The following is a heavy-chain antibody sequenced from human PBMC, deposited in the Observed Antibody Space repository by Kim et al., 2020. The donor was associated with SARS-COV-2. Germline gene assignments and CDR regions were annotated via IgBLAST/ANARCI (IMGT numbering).Heavy chain of an antibody. D-gene: IGHD3-3*01. J-gene: IGHJ2*01. CDR3: ARALYYDFWSGYYETGYFDL. Sequence: GGSLRLSCAASGFTFSSYWMSWVRQAPGKGLEWVANIKQDGSEKYYVDSVKGRFTISRDNAKNSLYLQMNSLRAEDTAVYYCARALYYDFWSGYYETGYFDLWGRGTLVTVSS. CDR2: IKQDGSEK. V-gene: IGHV3-7*01. CDR1: GFTFSSYW.